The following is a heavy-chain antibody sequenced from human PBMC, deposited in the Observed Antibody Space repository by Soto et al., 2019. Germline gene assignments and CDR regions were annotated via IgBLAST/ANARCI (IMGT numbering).Heavy chain of an antibody. CDR3: ASDYRYSGSRYAFDI. J-gene: IGHJ3*02. Sequence: GGSLRLSCAASGFTFSSYGMHWVRQAPGKGLEWVAVISYDGSNKYYTDSVKGGFTISRDNSKNTLYLQMNSLRAEDTAVYYCASDYRYSGSRYAFDIWGQGTMVTVSS. D-gene: IGHD1-26*01. CDR2: ISYDGSNK. CDR1: GFTFSSYG. V-gene: IGHV3-30*03.